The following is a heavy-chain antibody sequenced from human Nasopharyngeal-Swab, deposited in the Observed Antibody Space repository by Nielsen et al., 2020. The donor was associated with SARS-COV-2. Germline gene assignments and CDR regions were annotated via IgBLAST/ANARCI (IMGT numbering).Heavy chain of an antibody. Sequence: SGPTLVKPTQTLTLTCTFSGFSFSTSGMCVRWIRQPPGKALEWLALIDWDDDKYYSTSLKTRLTISKDTSKNQVVLTMTNMDPVDTATYYCARIQAMITFGGANYYGMDVWGQGTTVTVSS. CDR3: ARIQAMITFGGANYYGMDV. D-gene: IGHD3-16*01. V-gene: IGHV2-70*01. J-gene: IGHJ6*02. CDR1: GFSFSTSGMC. CDR2: IDWDDDK.